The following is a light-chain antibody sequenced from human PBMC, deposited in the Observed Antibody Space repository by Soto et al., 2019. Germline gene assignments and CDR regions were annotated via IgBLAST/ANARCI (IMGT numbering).Light chain of an antibody. J-gene: IGKJ2*01. CDR3: QQCGIAPPYT. CDR1: QSVISSY. Sequence: EIVLPQSPGTLSLAPGERATLYCRASQSVISSYLAWYHQKPCQSTRLLLYGASSRATGIPDRFRGSGSVTDFTLTISRLEPDDFAVYYCQQCGIAPPYTFGQGTKLEIK. V-gene: IGKV3-20*01. CDR2: GAS.